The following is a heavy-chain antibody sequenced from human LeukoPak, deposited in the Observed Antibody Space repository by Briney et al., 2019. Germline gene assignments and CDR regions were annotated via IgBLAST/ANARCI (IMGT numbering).Heavy chain of an antibody. CDR1: GFTFTNFA. V-gene: IGHV3-30*04. D-gene: IGHD6-6*01. CDR2: ISNDEKTK. J-gene: IGHJ6*03. CDR3: AKAARPSLVLHYYYYMDV. Sequence: PGGSLRLSCAASGFTFTNFAMHWVRQAPGKGLEWVAVISNDEKTKYYADSVMGRFTISRDNSKNTLSLQMNSLRVEDTAVYYCAKAARPSLVLHYYYYMDVWGKGTTVTVSS.